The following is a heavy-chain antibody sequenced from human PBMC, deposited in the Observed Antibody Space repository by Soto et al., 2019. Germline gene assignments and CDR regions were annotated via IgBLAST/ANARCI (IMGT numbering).Heavy chain of an antibody. CDR1: GYTFSSYG. CDR2: ISAYNGDT. J-gene: IGHJ4*02. D-gene: IGHD3-10*01. V-gene: IGHV1-18*01. CDR3: ARDRPFYGSGSYSALDS. Sequence: QVQLMQSGAEVKKPGASVKVSCKASGYTFSSYGVSWVRQAPGQGLEWMGWISAYNGDTNYAQKLQGRVTMTTDASTSTAYMVLRSLRSDDTAVYYCARDRPFYGSGSYSALDSWGQGTLVTVSS.